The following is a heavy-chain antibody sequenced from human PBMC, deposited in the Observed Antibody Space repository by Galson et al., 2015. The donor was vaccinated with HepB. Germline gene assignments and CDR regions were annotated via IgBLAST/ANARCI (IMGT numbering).Heavy chain of an antibody. CDR1: GFTFSSYG. Sequence: SLRLSCAASGFTFSSYGMHWVRQAPGKGLEWVAVIWYDGSNKYYADSVKGRFTISRDNSKNTLYLQMNSLRAEDTAVYYCARDGSEHFDFWSGGGSPYYYYYMDVWGKGTTVTVSS. CDR3: ARDGSEHFDFWSGGGSPYYYYYMDV. V-gene: IGHV3-33*01. J-gene: IGHJ6*03. CDR2: IWYDGSNK. D-gene: IGHD3-3*01.